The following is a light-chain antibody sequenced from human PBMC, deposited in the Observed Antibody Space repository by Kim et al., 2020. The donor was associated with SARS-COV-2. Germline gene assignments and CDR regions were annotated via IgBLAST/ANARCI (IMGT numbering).Light chain of an antibody. CDR1: QSVSSY. J-gene: IGKJ4*01. Sequence: PAERATLSCRSSQSVSSYLAWYQQKPGQAPRLLIYDASNRATGIPARFSGSGSGTDFTLTISSLEPEDFAVYYCQQRSNWPPALTFGGGTKVDIK. V-gene: IGKV3-11*01. CDR2: DAS. CDR3: QQRSNWPPALT.